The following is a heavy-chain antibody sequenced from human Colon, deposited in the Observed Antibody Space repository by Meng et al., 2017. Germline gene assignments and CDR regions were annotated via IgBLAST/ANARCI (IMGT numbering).Heavy chain of an antibody. CDR1: GGSVSSGSYY. V-gene: IGHV4-61*01. CDR3: ARGASDYDFDY. Sequence: QVQLQESGPGLVRPSETLSLTCTVSGGSVSSGSYYWSWIRQPPGKGLEWIGYIYYSGSTNYNPSLKSRVTISVDTSKNQFSLKLSSVIAADTAVYYCARGASDYDFDYWGQGTLVTVSS. CDR2: IYYSGST. D-gene: IGHD3-22*01. J-gene: IGHJ4*02.